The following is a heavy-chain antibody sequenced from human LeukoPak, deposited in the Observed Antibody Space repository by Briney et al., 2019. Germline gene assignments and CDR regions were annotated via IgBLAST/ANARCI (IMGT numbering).Heavy chain of an antibody. D-gene: IGHD2-15*01. Sequence: GGSLRLSCAASGFTFSSYWMSWVRQAPGKGLEWVANINQDGSEKYYVDSVKGRFTISRDSAKNSLFLQMNSLRAEDTAVYYCARVGGYYWTDFWGQGTLVTVSS. J-gene: IGHJ4*02. CDR3: ARVGGYYWTDF. CDR2: INQDGSEK. CDR1: GFTFSSYW. V-gene: IGHV3-7*02.